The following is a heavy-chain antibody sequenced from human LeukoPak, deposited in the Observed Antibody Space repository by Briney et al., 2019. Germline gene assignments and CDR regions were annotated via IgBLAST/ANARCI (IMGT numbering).Heavy chain of an antibody. V-gene: IGHV4-4*07. J-gene: IGHJ1*01. CDR3: TREASGYSYGYEEH. D-gene: IGHD5-18*01. CDR2: IYTSGST. CDR1: GGSISNYY. Sequence: SETLSLTCTVSGGSISNYYWNWIRQPAGKGLEWIGRIYTSGSTDYNPSLKSRVTMSVDTSKNHLSLKLSSVTAADTAVYYCTREASGYSYGYEEHWGQGTLVSVSS.